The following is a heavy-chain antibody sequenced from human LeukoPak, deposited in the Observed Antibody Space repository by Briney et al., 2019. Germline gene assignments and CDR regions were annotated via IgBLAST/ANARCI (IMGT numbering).Heavy chain of an antibody. V-gene: IGHV4-39*07. CDR3: ARVRLYCSGGSCYFSAFDI. Sequence: SETLSLTCTVSGGSISSSSYYWGWIRQPPGKGLEWIGSIYYSGSTYYNPSLKSRVTISVDTSKNQFSLKLSSVTAADTAVYYRARVRLYCSGGSCYFSAFDIWGQGTMVTVSS. D-gene: IGHD2-15*01. CDR2: IYYSGST. CDR1: GGSISSSSYY. J-gene: IGHJ3*02.